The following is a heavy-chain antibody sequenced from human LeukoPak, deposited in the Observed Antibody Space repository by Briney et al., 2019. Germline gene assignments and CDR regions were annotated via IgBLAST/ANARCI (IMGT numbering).Heavy chain of an antibody. J-gene: IGHJ4*02. CDR1: GYTFTGYY. Sequence: GASVKVSCKASGYTFTGYYMHWVRQAPGQGLEWMGCINPNSGGTNYAQKFQGRVTMTRDTSISTAYMELSRLRSDDTAVYYCARSAGGYDNFDYWGQGTLVTVSS. CDR3: ARSAGGYDNFDY. V-gene: IGHV1-2*02. D-gene: IGHD5-12*01. CDR2: INPNSGGT.